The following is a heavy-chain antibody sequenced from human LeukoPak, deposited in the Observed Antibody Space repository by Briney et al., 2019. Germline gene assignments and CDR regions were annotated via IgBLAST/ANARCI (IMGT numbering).Heavy chain of an antibody. CDR3: ARAEWLQPFDF. D-gene: IGHD3-3*01. Sequence: GGSLRLSCAASGLIFSDNYMSWIRQAPGKGLEWVSYISSSGSTIYYADPVRGRFTISRDNTKNSLYPQMNSLRAEDTAVYYCARAEWLQPFDFWGQGTLVTVSS. J-gene: IGHJ4*02. CDR2: ISSSGSTI. CDR1: GLIFSDNY. V-gene: IGHV3-11*01.